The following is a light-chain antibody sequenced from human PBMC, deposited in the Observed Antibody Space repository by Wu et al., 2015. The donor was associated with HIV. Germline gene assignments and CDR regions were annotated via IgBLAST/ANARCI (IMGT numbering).Light chain of an antibody. Sequence: EIVLTQSPGTLSLSPGERATLSCRASQSVISSYLAWYQQKAGQAPSLLIYGASRRATGIPDRFSGSESGTDFTLTISRLEPEDSAMYYCQQYGRSPTTFGQGTKVEIK. CDR1: QSVISSY. J-gene: IGKJ1*01. CDR2: GAS. V-gene: IGKV3-20*01. CDR3: QQYGRSPTT.